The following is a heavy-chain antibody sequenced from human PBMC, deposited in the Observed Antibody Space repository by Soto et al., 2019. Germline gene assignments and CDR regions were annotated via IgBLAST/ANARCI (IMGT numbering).Heavy chain of an antibody. D-gene: IGHD3-10*01. V-gene: IGHV1-18*01. J-gene: IGHJ4*02. CDR3: ARDLGGKWFGELLSPGY. CDR1: GYTFTSYG. Sequence: QVQLVQSGAEVKKPGASVKVSCKASGYTFTSYGISWVRQAPGQGLEWMGWISAYNGTTNDAQKLQGRVTMTADTSTSTAYRELRSLRSDDTAVYYCARDLGGKWFGELLSPGYWGQGTLVTVSS. CDR2: ISAYNGTT.